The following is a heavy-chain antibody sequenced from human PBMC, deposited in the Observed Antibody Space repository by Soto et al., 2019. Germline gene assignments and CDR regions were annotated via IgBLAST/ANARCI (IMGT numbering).Heavy chain of an antibody. V-gene: IGHV3-48*02. Sequence: EVQLVESGGGLVRPGGSPRLSCAVSGFSFSRFDMNWVRQAPGKGLEWISYISSSSRTKYYADSVKGRFTISRDNDKNSLYLDMNSLRDEDTAVYYCARSYGAGRRYWYFELWGRGTLVTVSS. J-gene: IGHJ2*01. D-gene: IGHD3-10*01. CDR2: ISSSSRTK. CDR3: ARSYGAGRRYWYFEL. CDR1: GFSFSRFD.